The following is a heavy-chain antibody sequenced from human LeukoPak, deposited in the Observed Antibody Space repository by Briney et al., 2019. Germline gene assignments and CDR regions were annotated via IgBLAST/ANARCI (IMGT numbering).Heavy chain of an antibody. D-gene: IGHD3-22*01. V-gene: IGHV3-23*01. CDR1: GFTFNDYA. Sequence: GGSLRLSCAASGFTFNDYAMAWVRHTPGKGLEWVSSITASGGGTYNADSVEGRFTISRDNSKDTLYLQMNSLRAEDTALYYCAKGVSGYYFADDAFDIWGQGTMVTVSS. J-gene: IGHJ3*02. CDR3: AKGVSGYYFADDAFDI. CDR2: ITASGGGT.